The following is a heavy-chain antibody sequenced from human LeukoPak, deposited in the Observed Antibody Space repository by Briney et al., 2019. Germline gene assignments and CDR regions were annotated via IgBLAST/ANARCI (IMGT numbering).Heavy chain of an antibody. D-gene: IGHD3-9*01. CDR3: AVLTGSFDY. V-gene: IGHV1-46*01. J-gene: IGHJ4*02. Sequence: ASVKVSCKASGYTFTNYYMHWVRQAPGQGLEWMGIINPSGGSTSYAQKFQGRVTMTRDTSTGTVYMELSSLRSEDTAVYYCAVLTGSFDYWGQGTLVTVSS. CDR1: GYTFTNYY. CDR2: INPSGGST.